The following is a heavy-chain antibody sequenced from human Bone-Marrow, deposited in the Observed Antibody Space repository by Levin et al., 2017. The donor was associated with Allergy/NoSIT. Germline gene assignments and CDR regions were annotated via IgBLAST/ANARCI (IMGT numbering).Heavy chain of an antibody. D-gene: IGHD3-22*01. Sequence: QTLSLTCTFSGFSLNASAMCVSWIRQPPGKALEWLALIYWDDDKFYNTSLETRLTISKGPSKNQVVLTMANMDPLDTATYFCARIYDGSGYVDYWGQGVLVTVSS. CDR3: ARIYDGSGYVDY. J-gene: IGHJ4*02. CDR1: GFSLNASAMC. V-gene: IGHV2-70*01. CDR2: IYWDDDK.